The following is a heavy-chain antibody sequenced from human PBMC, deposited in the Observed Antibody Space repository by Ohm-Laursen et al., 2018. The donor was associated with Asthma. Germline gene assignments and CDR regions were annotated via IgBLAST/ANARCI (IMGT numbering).Heavy chain of an antibody. D-gene: IGHD1-26*01. V-gene: IGHV1-46*01. CDR1: GYTFTSYY. Sequence: ASVKVSCKASGYTFTSYYMHWVRQAPGQGLEWMGIINPSGGSTSYAQKFQGRVTMTRDTSTSTAYMELSSLRSEDTAVYYCARDRAAGGSADYFDYWGQGTLVTVSS. CDR2: INPSGGST. J-gene: IGHJ4*02. CDR3: ARDRAAGGSADYFDY.